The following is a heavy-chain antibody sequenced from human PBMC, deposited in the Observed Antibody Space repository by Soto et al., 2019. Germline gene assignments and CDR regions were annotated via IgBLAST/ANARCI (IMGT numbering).Heavy chain of an antibody. CDR1: GYTFTSYA. J-gene: IGHJ5*02. CDR3: ARGCPLLFDP. Sequence: QVQLVQSGAEKKKPGASVKVSCKASGYTFTSYAIHWVRQAPGQRLEWMGWINAGNGNTNYSQKFQGRVTITRDTSASTAYMELSSLRSEDTAVYYCARGCPLLFDPWGQVTLVTVSA. CDR2: INAGNGNT. V-gene: IGHV1-3*05.